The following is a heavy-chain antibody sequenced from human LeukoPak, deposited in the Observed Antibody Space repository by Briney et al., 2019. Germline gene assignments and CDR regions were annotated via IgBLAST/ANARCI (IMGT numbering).Heavy chain of an antibody. CDR2: ISSSSSTI. D-gene: IGHD4-17*01. CDR1: GFTFSSYS. Sequence: PGGSLRLSCAASGFTFSSYSMNWVRQAPGKGLEWVSYISSSSSTIYYADSVKGQFTISRDNAKNSLYLQMNSLRAEDTAVYYCARVYYGDYRGWFDPWGQGTLVTVSS. J-gene: IGHJ5*02. CDR3: ARVYYGDYRGWFDP. V-gene: IGHV3-48*01.